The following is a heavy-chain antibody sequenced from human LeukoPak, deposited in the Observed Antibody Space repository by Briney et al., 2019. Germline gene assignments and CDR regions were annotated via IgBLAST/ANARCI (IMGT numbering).Heavy chain of an antibody. J-gene: IGHJ6*03. Sequence: TGESLRLSCAASGFTFTEYSIIWVRQAPGKGLEWVSFISDISDRSSTIHYADSVKGRFTISRDNAERSVYLQMNSLRADDTAVYYCARVRGPTLKTCYMDVWGTGTTVTVSS. CDR3: ARVRGPTLKTCYMDV. CDR1: GFTFTEYS. D-gene: IGHD3-10*01. V-gene: IGHV3-48*04. CDR2: ISDRSSTI.